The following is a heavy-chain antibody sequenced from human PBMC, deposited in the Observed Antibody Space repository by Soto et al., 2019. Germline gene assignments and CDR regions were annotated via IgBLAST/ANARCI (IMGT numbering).Heavy chain of an antibody. V-gene: IGHV3-23*01. J-gene: IGHJ4*02. CDR3: ARRNYVGLYFDY. Sequence: EVQLLESGGGLVQPGGSLRLSCAASGFTFSSYAMSWVRQAPGKGLEWVSVISGSGDSTYYADSVKGRFTISRDNSKNTLYLQMNSLRAEDTALYYCARRNYVGLYFDYWGQGTLVTVSS. CDR2: ISGSGDST. CDR1: GFTFSSYA. D-gene: IGHD1-7*01.